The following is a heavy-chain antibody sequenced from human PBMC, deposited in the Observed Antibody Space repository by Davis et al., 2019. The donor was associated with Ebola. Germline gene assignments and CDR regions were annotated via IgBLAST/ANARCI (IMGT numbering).Heavy chain of an antibody. D-gene: IGHD5/OR15-5a*01. CDR1: GFTFDTYG. CDR2: ISWNGDIT. Sequence: GESLKISCAASGFTFDTYGMTWVRQGPGKGLEWVSGISWNGDITGYADSVKGRFTISRDNAENSLYLQMNSLRVEDTAVYFCARVAVLGGVYGYYFYYMDVWGRGTTVTVSS. J-gene: IGHJ6*03. CDR3: ARVAVLGGVYGYYFYYMDV. V-gene: IGHV3-20*04.